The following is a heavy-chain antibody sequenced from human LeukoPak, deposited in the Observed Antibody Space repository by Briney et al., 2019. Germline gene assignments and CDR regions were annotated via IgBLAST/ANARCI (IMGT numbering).Heavy chain of an antibody. Sequence: GGSLRLSCAASGFTFSNCAMSWVRQAPGKGLEWVSSISDSGGDTYYADSAKGRFTISRDNSKNTFYLQMNSLRAEDTAVYFCAQDSGSVVAAPDNWGQGTLVTVSS. CDR2: ISDSGGDT. CDR3: AQDSGSVVAAPDN. D-gene: IGHD2-15*01. V-gene: IGHV3-23*01. J-gene: IGHJ4*02. CDR1: GFTFSNCA.